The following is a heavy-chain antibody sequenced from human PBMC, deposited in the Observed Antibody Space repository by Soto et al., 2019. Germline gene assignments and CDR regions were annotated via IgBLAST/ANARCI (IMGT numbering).Heavy chain of an antibody. CDR1: GGSISSYY. J-gene: IGHJ4*02. V-gene: IGHV4-59*12. CDR3: ARVKSGYYDSSGYYFDY. Sequence: SETLSLTCTVSGGSISSYYWSWIRQPPGKGLEWIGYIYYSGSTNYNPSLKSRVTISVDTSKNQFSLKLSSVTAADTAVYYCARVKSGYYDSSGYYFDYWGQGTLVTVS. CDR2: IYYSGST. D-gene: IGHD3-22*01.